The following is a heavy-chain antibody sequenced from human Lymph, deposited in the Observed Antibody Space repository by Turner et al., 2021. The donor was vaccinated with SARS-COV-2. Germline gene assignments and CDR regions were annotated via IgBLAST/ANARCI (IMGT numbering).Heavy chain of an antibody. J-gene: IGHJ4*02. CDR2: INYSGST. V-gene: IGHV4-59*08. CDR3: ARGFDY. Sequence: LQLQVSVPGMVKPSGTLSLTCPVSGGSVSSYYLSWFRQPPGKGLEWIGYINYSGSTNYNPSLKSRVTISVDTSKNQFSLRLSSVTAADTAVYYCARGFDYWGQGTLVTVSS. CDR1: GGSVSSYY.